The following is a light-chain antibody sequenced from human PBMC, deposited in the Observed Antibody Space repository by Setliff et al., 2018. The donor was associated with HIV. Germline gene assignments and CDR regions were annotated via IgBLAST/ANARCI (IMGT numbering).Light chain of an antibody. J-gene: IGLJ3*02. CDR2: EVS. Sequence: QSVLTQPASVSGSPGQSITISCTRTSSDVGAYSLVFCYQQHPGKAPKLMIYEVSNRPSGVSNRFSASKSGNTASLTISGLQAEDEADYYCSSYRTGNTQVFGGGTKVTVL. CDR1: SSDVGAYSL. CDR3: SSYRTGNTQV. V-gene: IGLV2-14*01.